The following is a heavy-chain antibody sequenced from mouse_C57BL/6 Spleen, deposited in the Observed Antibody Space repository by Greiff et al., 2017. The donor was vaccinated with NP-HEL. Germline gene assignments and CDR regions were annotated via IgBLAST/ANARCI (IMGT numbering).Heavy chain of an antibody. CDR3: ARWALYRLGEFAY. CDR1: GYSFTGYY. Sequence: EVQLQQSGPELVKPGASVKISCKASGYSFTGYYLNWVKQSPEKSLEWIGEINPSTGGTTYNQKFKAKATLTVDKSSSTAYMQLKSLTSEDSAVYYCARWALYRLGEFAYWGQGTLVTVSA. D-gene: IGHD4-1*01. CDR2: INPSTGGT. J-gene: IGHJ3*01. V-gene: IGHV1-42*01.